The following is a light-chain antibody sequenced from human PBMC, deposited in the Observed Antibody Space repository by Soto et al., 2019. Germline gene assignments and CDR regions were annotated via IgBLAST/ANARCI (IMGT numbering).Light chain of an antibody. CDR1: QSVSSY. V-gene: IGKV3-20*01. J-gene: IGKJ1*01. Sequence: EIVLIQSPGTLSLSPGERATLSCRASQSVSSYLAWYQQKPGQAPRLLIYGASSRATGIPDRFSGSGSGTDFTLTISRLEAEDFAVYYCQQYGSSPRTFGQGTKVDIK. CDR2: GAS. CDR3: QQYGSSPRT.